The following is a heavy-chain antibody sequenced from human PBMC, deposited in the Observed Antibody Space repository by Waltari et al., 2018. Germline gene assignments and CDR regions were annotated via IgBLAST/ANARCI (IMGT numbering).Heavy chain of an antibody. Sequence: QVQLQESGPGLVKPSETLSLTCTVPGGSISRYYWSWIRQPPGKGLEWIGYIYYSGSTNYNPSLKSRVTISVDTSKNQFSLKLSSVTAADTAVYYCAREGSWNREDFDYWGQGTLVTVSS. D-gene: IGHD6-13*01. CDR2: IYYSGST. CDR1: GGSISRYY. J-gene: IGHJ4*02. CDR3: AREGSWNREDFDY. V-gene: IGHV4-59*01.